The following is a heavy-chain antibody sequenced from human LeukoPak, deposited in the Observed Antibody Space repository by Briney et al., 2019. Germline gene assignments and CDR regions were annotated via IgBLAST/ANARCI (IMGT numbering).Heavy chain of an antibody. CDR1: GFTFSSYA. J-gene: IGHJ5*02. D-gene: IGHD2-15*01. V-gene: IGHV3-23*01. Sequence: PGGSLRLSCAASGFTFSSYAMSWVRQAPGKGLEWVSAISGSGGSTYYADSVKGRFTISRDNSKNTLYLQMNSLTAEDTAVYYCAKGDIVVVVAATPAFDPWGQGTLVTVSS. CDR2: ISGSGGST. CDR3: AKGDIVVVVAATPAFDP.